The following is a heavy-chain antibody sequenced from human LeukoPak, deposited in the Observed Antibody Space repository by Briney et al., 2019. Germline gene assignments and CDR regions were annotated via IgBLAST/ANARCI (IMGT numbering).Heavy chain of an antibody. Sequence: ASVKASCKASGYTFTGYYMHWVRQAPGQGLEWMGWINPNSGGTNYAQKFQGRVTMTRDTSISTAYMELSRLRSDDTAVYYCARVVVTVTSHNWFDPWGQGTLVTVSS. CDR3: ARVVVTVTSHNWFDP. J-gene: IGHJ5*02. CDR1: GYTFTGYY. CDR2: INPNSGGT. D-gene: IGHD4-17*01. V-gene: IGHV1-2*02.